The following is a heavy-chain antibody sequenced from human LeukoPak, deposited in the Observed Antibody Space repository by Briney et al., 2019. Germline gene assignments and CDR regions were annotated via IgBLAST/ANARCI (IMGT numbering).Heavy chain of an antibody. CDR1: GYTFTNYY. J-gene: IGHJ6*03. Sequence: ASVKVSCKASGYTFTNYYMHWVRQAPGQGLEWMGIINPSAGSTGYAQNFQGRVSMTWDTSTSTVYMELSSLRSEDTAVYYCATVRSYYYYMDVWGKGTTVTVSS. V-gene: IGHV1-46*01. CDR3: ATVRSYYYYMDV. CDR2: INPSAGST.